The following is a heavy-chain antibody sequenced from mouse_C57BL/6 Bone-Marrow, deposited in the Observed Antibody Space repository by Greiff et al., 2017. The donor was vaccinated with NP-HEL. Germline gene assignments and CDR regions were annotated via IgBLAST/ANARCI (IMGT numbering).Heavy chain of an antibody. J-gene: IGHJ1*03. CDR1: GFSLTSYG. CDR2: IWSGGST. CDR3: ARNHYDYDYFYWYFDV. D-gene: IGHD2-4*01. V-gene: IGHV2-2*01. Sequence: VKLMESGPGLVQPSQSLSITCTVSGFSLTSYGVHWVRQSPGKGLEWMGVIWSGGSTDYNAAFISRLSISKDNSKSQVFFKMNSLQADDTAIYYCARNHYDYDYFYWYFDVWGTGTTVTVSS.